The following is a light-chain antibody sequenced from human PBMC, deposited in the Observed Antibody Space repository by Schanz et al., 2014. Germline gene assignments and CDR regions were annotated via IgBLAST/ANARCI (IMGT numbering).Light chain of an antibody. V-gene: IGLV2-14*01. Sequence: SALTQPASVSGSPGQSITISCTGTSSDVGGYNYVSWYKQHPGKAPKLLIYDVSNRPSGVSNRFSGSKSGNTASLTISGLQAEDEADYYCSSYTRGTTLVVFGGGTKLTVL. CDR1: SSDVGGYNY. CDR3: SSYTRGTTLVV. CDR2: DVS. J-gene: IGLJ2*01.